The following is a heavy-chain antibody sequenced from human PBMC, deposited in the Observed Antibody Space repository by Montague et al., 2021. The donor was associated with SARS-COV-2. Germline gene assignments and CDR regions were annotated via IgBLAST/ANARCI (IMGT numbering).Heavy chain of an antibody. CDR3: ARQLPSYCSTNKCYPYYFDV. CDR2: ISYAGRT. J-gene: IGHJ4*02. Sequence: SETRSLTCTVSGCSITSPDHYWGWIRPSPGKGLEWIGSISYAGRTYYNPSLRSRVSFSMDTSKNHFSQSLNSVTAADTAVYFCARQLPSYCSTNKCYPYYFDVWGQGALVTIAS. V-gene: IGHV4-39*01. D-gene: IGHD2-2*01. CDR1: GCSITSPDHY.